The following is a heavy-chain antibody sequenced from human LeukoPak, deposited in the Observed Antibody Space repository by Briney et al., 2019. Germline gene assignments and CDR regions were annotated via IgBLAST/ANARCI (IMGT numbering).Heavy chain of an antibody. CDR3: AREVSAGGTDYFDY. J-gene: IGHJ4*02. CDR1: GLTFSTYG. V-gene: IGHV3-33*01. CDR2: IWSDGTNK. Sequence: GGSLRLSCAASGLTFSTYGMHWVRQAPGKGLEWVAVIWSDGTNKYYADSVKGRFTISRDNSKNTLYLQMNSPRAEDTAVYYCAREVSAGGTDYFDYWGQGTLVTVSS. D-gene: IGHD6-13*01.